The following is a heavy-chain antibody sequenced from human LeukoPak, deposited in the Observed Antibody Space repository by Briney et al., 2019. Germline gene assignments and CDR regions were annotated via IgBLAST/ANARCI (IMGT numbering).Heavy chain of an antibody. Sequence: GGSLRLSCAASGFTFSSYEMKWVRQAPGKGLEWVSYISSSGSTIYYADSVKGRFTISRDNAKNSLYLQMNSLRAEDTAVYYCARVSFYDSSGYYPPDYWGQGTLVTVSS. CDR2: ISSSGSTI. CDR3: ARVSFYDSSGYYPPDY. CDR1: GFTFSSYE. D-gene: IGHD3-22*01. V-gene: IGHV3-48*03. J-gene: IGHJ4*02.